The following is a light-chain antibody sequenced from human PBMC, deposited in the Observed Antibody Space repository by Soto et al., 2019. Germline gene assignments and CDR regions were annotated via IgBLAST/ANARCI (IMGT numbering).Light chain of an antibody. Sequence: EIVLTQSPGTLSLSPGEGATLSCRAGQSVSSNLAWYQQKPGQAPRLLIYGASTRATGIPARFSGSGSGTEFTLTISSLQSEDFAVYYCQQYNNWPLTFGGGTKVDIK. V-gene: IGKV3D-15*01. CDR1: QSVSSN. CDR2: GAS. CDR3: QQYNNWPLT. J-gene: IGKJ4*01.